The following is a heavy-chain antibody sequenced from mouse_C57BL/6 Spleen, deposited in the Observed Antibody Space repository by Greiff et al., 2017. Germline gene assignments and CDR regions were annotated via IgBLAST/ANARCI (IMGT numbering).Heavy chain of an antibody. CDR3: ARDGTTGGYFDV. CDR2: ISSGGSYT. CDR1: GFTFSSYG. Sequence: EVKVVESGGDLVKPGGSLKLSCAASGFTFSSYGMSWVRQTPDKRLEWVATISSGGSYTYYPDSVKGRFTISRDTAKNTLYLQMSSLKSEDTAMYYCARDGTTGGYFDVWGTGTTVTVSA. D-gene: IGHD1-1*01. V-gene: IGHV5-6*01. J-gene: IGHJ1*03.